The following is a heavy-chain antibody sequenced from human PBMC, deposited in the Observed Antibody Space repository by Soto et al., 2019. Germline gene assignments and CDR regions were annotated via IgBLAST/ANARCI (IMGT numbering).Heavy chain of an antibody. Sequence: GGSLRLSCAASGFTFSSYGMHWVRQAPGKGLEWVAVIWYDGSNKYYADSVKGRFTISRDNSKNTLYLQMNSLRAEDTAVYYCASLDSSGWSGHYWGQGTLVTVSS. V-gene: IGHV3-33*01. D-gene: IGHD6-19*01. CDR2: IWYDGSNK. CDR3: ASLDSSGWSGHY. J-gene: IGHJ4*02. CDR1: GFTFSSYG.